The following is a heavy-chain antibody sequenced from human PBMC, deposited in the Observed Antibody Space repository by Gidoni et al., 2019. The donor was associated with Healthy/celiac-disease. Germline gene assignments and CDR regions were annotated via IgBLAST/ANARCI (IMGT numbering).Heavy chain of an antibody. CDR2: INPSGGST. Sequence: QVQLVQSGAEVKKPGDSVKVSCKASGYTFTSYYMPWVRQDPGQGLEWMGIINPSGGSTSYAQKFQGRVTMTRDTSTSTVYMELSSLRSEDTAVYYCARTLGYCSSTSCPYNWFDPWGQGTLVTVSS. CDR1: GYTFTSYY. V-gene: IGHV1-46*01. CDR3: ARTLGYCSSTSCPYNWFDP. J-gene: IGHJ5*02. D-gene: IGHD2-2*03.